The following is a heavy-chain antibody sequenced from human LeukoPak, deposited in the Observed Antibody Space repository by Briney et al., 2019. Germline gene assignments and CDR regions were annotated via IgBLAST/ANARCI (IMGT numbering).Heavy chain of an antibody. CDR1: GFMFTSYW. D-gene: IGHD1-26*01. Sequence: PGGSLRLSCAASGFMFTSYWMSWVRQAPGKGLEWVANINQDGSAKYYVDSVKGRFTISRDKAKNSMYLQMNSLRAEDTAVYYCAGSWSPYGAFDIWGQGTMVSVSS. CDR3: AGSWSPYGAFDI. V-gene: IGHV3-7*01. CDR2: INQDGSAK. J-gene: IGHJ3*02.